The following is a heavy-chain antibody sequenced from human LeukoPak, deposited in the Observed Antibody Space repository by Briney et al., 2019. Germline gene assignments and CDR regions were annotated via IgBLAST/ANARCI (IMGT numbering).Heavy chain of an antibody. CDR2: IIPIFGTA. J-gene: IGHJ6*03. CDR1: GGTFSSYA. CDR3: ASRGGYQLLATMDV. V-gene: IGHV1-69*01. Sequence: GSSVKVSCKASGGTFSSYAISWVRQAPGQGLEWMGGIIPIFGTANYAQKFQGRVTITADESTSTAYMELSSLRSEDTAGYYCASRGGYQLLATMDVWGKGTTVTVSS. D-gene: IGHD2-2*01.